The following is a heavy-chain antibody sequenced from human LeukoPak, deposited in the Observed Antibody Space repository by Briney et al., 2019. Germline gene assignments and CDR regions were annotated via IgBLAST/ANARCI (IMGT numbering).Heavy chain of an antibody. CDR3: ARGPPNWGYDY. CDR1: GYTLTDYY. CDR2: MSPNSGDT. D-gene: IGHD7-27*01. V-gene: IGHV1-8*02. J-gene: IGHJ4*02. Sequence: ASVKVSCKASGYTLTDYYMHWVRQATGQRPEWMGWMSPNSGDTGYAQKFQDGVTMTRNTSISTAYMELSSLRSDDTAVYYCARGPPNWGYDYWGPGTLVTVSS.